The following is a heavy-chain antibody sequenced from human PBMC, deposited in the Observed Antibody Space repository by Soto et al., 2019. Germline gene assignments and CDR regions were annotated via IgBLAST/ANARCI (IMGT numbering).Heavy chain of an antibody. CDR2: ISGSGGST. CDR3: AKDWYEYSSGWYYYYYGMDV. CDR1: GFTFSSYA. V-gene: IGHV3-23*01. D-gene: IGHD6-19*01. Sequence: GGSLRLSCAASGFTFSSYAMSWVRQAPGKGLEWVSAISGSGGSTYYADSGKGRFTISRDNSKNTLYLQMNSLRAEDAAVYYCAKDWYEYSSGWYYYYYGMDVWGQGTTVTVSS. J-gene: IGHJ6*02.